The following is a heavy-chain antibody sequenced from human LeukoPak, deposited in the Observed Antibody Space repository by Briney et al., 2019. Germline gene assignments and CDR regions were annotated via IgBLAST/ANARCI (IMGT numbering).Heavy chain of an antibody. Sequence: GGSLRLSCAASGLTFSSHWMHWVRQAPGKGLVWVSRITNDGSSTTYADSVKGRFTISRDNAKNMLYLQVNSLRAEDTAAYYCVTQQGGNPAYWGQGTLVTVSS. CDR1: GLTFSSHW. CDR3: VTQQGGNPAY. CDR2: ITNDGSST. D-gene: IGHD1-14*01. J-gene: IGHJ4*02. V-gene: IGHV3-74*01.